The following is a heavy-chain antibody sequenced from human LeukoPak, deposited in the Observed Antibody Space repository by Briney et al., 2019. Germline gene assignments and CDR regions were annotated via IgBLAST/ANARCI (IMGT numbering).Heavy chain of an antibody. CDR3: ARGDWNGYYYYMDV. CDR2: INPNSGGT. Sequence: ASVKVSCKASGYTFTGYYMHWVRQAPGQGLEWMGWINPNSGGTNYAQKFQGRVTMTRDTSISTAYMELSRLRSDDTAVYYCARGDWNGYYYYMDVWGKGTTVTVSS. V-gene: IGHV1-2*02. D-gene: IGHD1-1*01. CDR1: GYTFTGYY. J-gene: IGHJ6*03.